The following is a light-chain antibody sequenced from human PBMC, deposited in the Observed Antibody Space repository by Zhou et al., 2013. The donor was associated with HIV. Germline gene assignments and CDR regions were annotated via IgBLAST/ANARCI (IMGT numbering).Light chain of an antibody. Sequence: VVMTQSPAFLSVSPGERVTLSCRASQSVDSSYLAWYQQKPGQAPRLLIYAASSRATGIPDRFSGSASGTEFTLTISSLQPEDLAVYYCQHYGSSSLTFGGGTKVEIK. CDR2: AAS. CDR1: QSVDSSY. J-gene: IGKJ4*01. V-gene: IGKV3-20*01. CDR3: QHYGSSSLT.